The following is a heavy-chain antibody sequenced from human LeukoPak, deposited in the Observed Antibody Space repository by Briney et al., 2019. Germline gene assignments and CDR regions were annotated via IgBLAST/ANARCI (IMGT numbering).Heavy chain of an antibody. CDR1: GFTFSSYA. D-gene: IGHD4-23*01. J-gene: IGHJ4*02. CDR2: ISGSGGST. Sequence: GGSLRLSCAASGFTFSSYAMSWVRQAPGKGLEWVSAISGSGGSTYYADSVKGRFTISRDKSKNTVYLQMNNLGAEDTAIYYCARTGVLDGGNNFDFWGQGTLVTVSS. CDR3: ARTGVLDGGNNFDF. V-gene: IGHV3-23*01.